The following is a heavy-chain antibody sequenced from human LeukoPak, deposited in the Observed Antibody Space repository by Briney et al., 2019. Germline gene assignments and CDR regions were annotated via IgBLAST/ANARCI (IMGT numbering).Heavy chain of an antibody. CDR2: IYYSGST. D-gene: IGHD2-8*01. CDR1: GGSIIIYY. V-gene: IGHV4-59*08. J-gene: IGHJ1*01. Sequence: SETLSLTCTVSGGSIIIYYWSWIRQPPGKGLEYIGYIYYSGSTNYNTSLKSRVTISVDTSKNQFSLKLSSVTAADTAVYYCARLSGMVYVIWGQGALVTVSS. CDR3: ARLSGMVYVI.